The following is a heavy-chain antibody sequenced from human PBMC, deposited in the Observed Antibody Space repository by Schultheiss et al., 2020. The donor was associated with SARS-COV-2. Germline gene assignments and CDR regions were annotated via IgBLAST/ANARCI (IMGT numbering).Heavy chain of an antibody. Sequence: GGSLRLSCAASGFTFSSYGMHWVRQAPGKGLEWVAVIWYDGSNKYYADSVKGRFTISRDNSKNTLYLQMNSLRAEDTAVYYCARDPAGEGWFDPWGQGTLVTVSS. D-gene: IGHD7-27*01. V-gene: IGHV3-33*01. CDR2: IWYDGSNK. CDR3: ARDPAGEGWFDP. J-gene: IGHJ5*02. CDR1: GFTFSSYG.